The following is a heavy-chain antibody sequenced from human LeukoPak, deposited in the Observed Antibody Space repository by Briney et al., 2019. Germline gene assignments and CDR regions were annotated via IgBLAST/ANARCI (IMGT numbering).Heavy chain of an antibody. CDR3: ARDSGQLAFDY. D-gene: IGHD6-6*01. V-gene: IGHV3-33*08. J-gene: IGHJ4*02. Sequence: PGGTLRLSCAASGFTFSSYSMNWVRQAPGKGLEWVAVIWYDGSNKYYADSVKGRFTISRDNSKNTLYLQMNSLRAEDTAVYYCARDSGQLAFDYWGQGTLVTVSS. CDR2: IWYDGSNK. CDR1: GFTFSSYS.